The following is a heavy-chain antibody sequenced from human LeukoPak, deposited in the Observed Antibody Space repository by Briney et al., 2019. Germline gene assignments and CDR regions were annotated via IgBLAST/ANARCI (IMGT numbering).Heavy chain of an antibody. D-gene: IGHD2-2*01. CDR2: INHSGST. CDR3: ARLYCSSTSCYRYFDY. V-gene: IGHV4-34*01. Sequence: SETLSLTCAVYGGSFSGYYWSWIRQPPGKGLEWIGEINHSGSTNYNPSLKSRVTISVDTSKNQFSLKLSSVTAADTAVYYCARLYCSSTSCYRYFDYWGQGTLVTVSS. J-gene: IGHJ4*02. CDR1: GGSFSGYY.